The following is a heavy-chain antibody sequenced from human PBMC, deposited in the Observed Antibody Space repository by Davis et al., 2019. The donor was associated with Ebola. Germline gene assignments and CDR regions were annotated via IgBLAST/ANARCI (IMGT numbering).Heavy chain of an antibody. J-gene: IGHJ6*03. CDR2: VVVGSGNT. D-gene: IGHD2-2*01. Sequence: SVKVSCQASGFTFTSSAVQWVRQARGQRLEWIGWVVVGSGNTNYTHQFQDRVTISRDMSTSTAYMELSSLRSEDTAVYFCAAASLYYYYYMDVWGKGTTVTVSS. CDR1: GFTFTSSA. CDR3: AAASLYYYYYMDV. V-gene: IGHV1-58*01.